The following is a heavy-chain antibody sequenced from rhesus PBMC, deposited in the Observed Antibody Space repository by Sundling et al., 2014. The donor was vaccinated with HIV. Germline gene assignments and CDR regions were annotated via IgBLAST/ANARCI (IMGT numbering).Heavy chain of an antibody. CDR2: IYGSSTSI. Sequence: QVQLQESGPGVVKASETLSLTCAVSGGSISDTYRWSWIRQPPGKGLEWIGYIYGSSTSINYNPSLKSRVTISKDTSKNQFSLKVNSVTAADTAVYYCARTIAAAGTVVIVAGYFDYWGQGVLVTVSS. CDR1: GGSISDTYR. V-gene: IGHV4S10*01. D-gene: IGHD2-33*01. CDR3: ARTIAAAGTVVIVAGYFDY. J-gene: IGHJ4*01.